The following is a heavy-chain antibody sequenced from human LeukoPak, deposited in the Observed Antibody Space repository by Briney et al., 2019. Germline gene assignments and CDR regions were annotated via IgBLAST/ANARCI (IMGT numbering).Heavy chain of an antibody. CDR3: ARDLVRHDDTDYDY. J-gene: IGHJ4*02. CDR2: IYYSGST. CDR1: GGSISSSSYY. V-gene: IGHV4-39*07. Sequence: SETLSLTCTVSGGSISSSSYYWGWIRQPPGKGLEWIGSIYYSGSTYYNPSLKSRVTISVDTSKNQFSLKLSSVTAADTAVYYCARDLVRHDDTDYDYWGQGTLVTVSS. D-gene: IGHD5-18*01.